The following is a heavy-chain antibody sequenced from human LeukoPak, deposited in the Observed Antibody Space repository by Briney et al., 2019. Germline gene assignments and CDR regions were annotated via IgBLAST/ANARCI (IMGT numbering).Heavy chain of an antibody. V-gene: IGHV4-59*01. CDR1: GGSISSYY. J-gene: IGHJ3*02. CDR2: IYYSGST. CDR3: ARGGGYSYGYAFDI. D-gene: IGHD5-18*01. Sequence: SETLSLTCTVSGGSISSYYWSWIRQPPGKGLEWIGYIYYSGSTNYNPSLKSRVTISVDTSKNQFSLKLSSVTAADTAVYYCARGGGYSYGYAFDIWGQGTMVTVSS.